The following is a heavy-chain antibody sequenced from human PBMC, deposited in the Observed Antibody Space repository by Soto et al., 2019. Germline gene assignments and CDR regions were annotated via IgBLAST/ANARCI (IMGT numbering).Heavy chain of an antibody. CDR3: ARQPRVGYCSGGSCLVDY. V-gene: IGHV5-51*01. Sequence: SLKISCKGSGYSFTSYWIGWVRQMPGKGLEWMGIIYPGDSDTRYSPSFQGRVTISADKSISTAYLQWSSLKASDTAMYYCARQPRVGYCSGGSCLVDYWGQGTLVTVSS. CDR2: IYPGDSDT. J-gene: IGHJ4*02. D-gene: IGHD2-15*01. CDR1: GYSFTSYW.